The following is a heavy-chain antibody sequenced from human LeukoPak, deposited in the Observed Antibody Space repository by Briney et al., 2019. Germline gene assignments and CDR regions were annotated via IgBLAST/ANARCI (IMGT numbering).Heavy chain of an antibody. D-gene: IGHD6-19*01. CDR2: ISAYNGNT. J-gene: IGHJ6*03. Sequence: ASVKVSCKASGYTFTDYYMHWVRQAPGQGLEWMGWISAYNGNTNYAQKLQGRVTMTTDTSTSTAYMELRSLRSDDTAVYYCASTTRLAVAGRSYYYYMDVWGKGTTVTVSS. CDR1: GYTFTDYY. V-gene: IGHV1-18*04. CDR3: ASTTRLAVAGRSYYYYMDV.